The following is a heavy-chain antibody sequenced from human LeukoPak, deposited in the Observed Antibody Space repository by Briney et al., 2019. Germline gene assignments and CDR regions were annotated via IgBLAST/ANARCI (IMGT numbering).Heavy chain of an antibody. J-gene: IGHJ4*02. CDR2: ISSSSSTI. CDR3: AKGCY. Sequence: GGSLRLSCAASGFTFSSYSMNWVRQAPGKGRGWVSYISSSSSTIYYADSVKGRFTMSRDNAKNSLYLQKNSLRAEDTAVYYCAKGCYWGQGTLVTVSS. CDR1: GFTFSSYS. V-gene: IGHV3-48*04.